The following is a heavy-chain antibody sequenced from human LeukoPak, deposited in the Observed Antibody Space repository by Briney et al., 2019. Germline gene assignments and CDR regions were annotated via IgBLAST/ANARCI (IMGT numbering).Heavy chain of an antibody. Sequence: ASMKVSCKASAYTFTDYFIHWVRQAPGQGLEWMGWLNPYSGNTNYAQKLQGRVTMTTDTSTSTAYMELRSLRSDDTAVYYCARTKNPPAGYFTYYYYYYYMDVWGKGTTVTVSS. V-gene: IGHV1-18*04. CDR1: AYTFTDYF. D-gene: IGHD3-9*01. CDR2: LNPYSGNT. CDR3: ARTKNPPAGYFTYYYYYYYMDV. J-gene: IGHJ6*03.